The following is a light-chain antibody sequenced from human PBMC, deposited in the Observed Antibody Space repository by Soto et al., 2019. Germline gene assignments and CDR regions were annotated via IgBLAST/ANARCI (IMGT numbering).Light chain of an antibody. V-gene: IGKV3-20*01. CDR3: QQYAGSPRT. CDR1: QSVSSSY. Sequence: EIVLTQSPGTLSLSPGERATLSCRASQSVSSSYLAWYQQKPGLAPRLLIYGTSSRATGIPDRFTGSGSGTDFTLTINRVEPEDFAVYFCQQYAGSPRTFGQGTKVDI. J-gene: IGKJ1*01. CDR2: GTS.